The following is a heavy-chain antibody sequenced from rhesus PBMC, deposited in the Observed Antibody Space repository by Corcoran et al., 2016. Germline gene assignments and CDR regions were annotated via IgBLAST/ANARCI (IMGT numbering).Heavy chain of an antibody. Sequence: QVHLQESGPGLVMPPAPLSLTCASFGGSVTSGSFYWYWLPQPPGKGLEWIGYITYSGTTRYNPSLRSRVSISRDTSRNQFSLKLSSVTAADTAVYYCAKESARGASWNSLDVWGRGVLVTVSS. D-gene: IGHD6-25*01. J-gene: IGHJ5-2*02. CDR2: ITYSGTT. V-gene: IGHV4-122*02. CDR3: AKESARGASWNSLDV. CDR1: GGSVTSGSFY.